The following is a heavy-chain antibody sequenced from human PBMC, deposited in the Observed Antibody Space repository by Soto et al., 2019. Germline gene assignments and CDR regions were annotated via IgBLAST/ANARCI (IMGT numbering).Heavy chain of an antibody. CDR2: IYYSGSS. V-gene: IGHV4-59*01. CDR3: ARPYATTFDY. J-gene: IGHJ4*02. Sequence: QVQLQESGPGLVKPSETLSLTCTVSGGSISSYYWSWIRQPPGKGLEWIGYIYYSGSSNNNPSLKSRVTISVDTSKSQSSLKLSSVTAADPAVYYCARPYATTFDYGGQGPLFTVSS. CDR1: GGSISSYY. D-gene: IGHD3-16*01.